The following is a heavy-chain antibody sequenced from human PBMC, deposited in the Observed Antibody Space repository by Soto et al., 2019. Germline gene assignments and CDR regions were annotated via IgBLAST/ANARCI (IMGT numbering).Heavy chain of an antibody. Sequence: PSETLRLSCAVSGSTFSNDWMHWVRQAPGKGLVWVSHINSDGSSTNYADFVKGRFTIARDNAKNTVYLQMNSLRAEDTAVYYCARDRSYSLDVWGQGTTVTVS. CDR3: ARDRSYSLDV. J-gene: IGHJ6*02. V-gene: IGHV3-74*01. CDR1: GSTFSNDW. CDR2: INSDGSST.